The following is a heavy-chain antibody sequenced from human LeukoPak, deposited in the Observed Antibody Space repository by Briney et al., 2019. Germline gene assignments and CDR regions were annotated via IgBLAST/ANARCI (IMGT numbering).Heavy chain of an antibody. Sequence: SVKVSCKASGGTFSSYAISWVRQAPGQGLEWMGGIIPISGTANYAQKFQGRVTITADESTSTAYMELSSLRSEDTAVYYCARAIEGYSYGYEFDYWGQGTLVTVSS. CDR2: IIPISGTA. CDR1: GGTFSSYA. V-gene: IGHV1-69*13. J-gene: IGHJ4*02. D-gene: IGHD5-18*01. CDR3: ARAIEGYSYGYEFDY.